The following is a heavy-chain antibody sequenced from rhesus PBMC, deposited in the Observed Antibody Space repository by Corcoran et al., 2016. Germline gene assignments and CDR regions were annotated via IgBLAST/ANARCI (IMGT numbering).Heavy chain of an antibody. J-gene: IGHJ3*01. CDR2: IAYSGST. CDR1: GGSISSSYSY. Sequence: QVQLQESGPGLVKPSETLSLTCAVSGGSISSSYSYWSWIRQAPGKGLEWIGYIAYSGSTSYNPSLKSRVTISRDTSKNQFSLKLSSVTAADTAVYYCARQAGTTGTDAFDFWGQGLRVTVSS. V-gene: IGHV4-122*02. CDR3: ARQAGTTGTDAFDF. D-gene: IGHD1-14*01.